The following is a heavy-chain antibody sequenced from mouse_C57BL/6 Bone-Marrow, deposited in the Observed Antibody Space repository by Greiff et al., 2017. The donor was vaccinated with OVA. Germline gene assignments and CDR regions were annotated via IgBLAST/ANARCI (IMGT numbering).Heavy chain of an antibody. V-gene: IGHV1-55*01. CDR1: GYTFTSYW. CDR2: LYPGSGST. D-gene: IGHD1-1*01. Sequence: QVQLQQPGAELVKPGASVKMSCKASGYTFTSYWITWVKQRPGQGLEWIGDLYPGSGSTNYNEKFKSKATLTVDTSSSTAYMQLSSLTSEDSAVYYCARRGYYYYGSSYWYFDVWGTGTTVTVSS. J-gene: IGHJ1*03. CDR3: ARRGYYYYGSSYWYFDV.